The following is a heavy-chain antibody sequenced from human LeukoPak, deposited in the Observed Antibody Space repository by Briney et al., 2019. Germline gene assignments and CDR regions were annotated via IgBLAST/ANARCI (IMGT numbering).Heavy chain of an antibody. D-gene: IGHD5-12*01. Sequence: SETLSLTCTVSGGSMSSYYWSWIRQPAGKGLEWIGRIYTSGSTNFYPSLKSRVTMSVDTSKNQFSLKLSSATAADTAVYYCARGPLSGYSHYWGQGTLVTVSS. V-gene: IGHV4-4*07. CDR1: GGSMSSYY. CDR3: ARGPLSGYSHY. J-gene: IGHJ4*02. CDR2: IYTSGST.